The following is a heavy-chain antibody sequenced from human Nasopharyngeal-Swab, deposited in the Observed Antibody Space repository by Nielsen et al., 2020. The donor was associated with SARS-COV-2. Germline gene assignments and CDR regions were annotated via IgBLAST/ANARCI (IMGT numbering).Heavy chain of an antibody. D-gene: IGHD5-12*01. CDR2: IHCGDSST. Sequence: KVSCKGSGYGFTTYWVGWVRQMPGKGLEWMGIIHCGDSSTRYSPSFQGQVTISVDKSITTAYLRWSSLKASDTAMYYCTRLSNLATGWDWGQGTLVTVSS. J-gene: IGHJ4*02. CDR3: TRLSNLATGWD. CDR1: GYGFTTYW. V-gene: IGHV5-51*01.